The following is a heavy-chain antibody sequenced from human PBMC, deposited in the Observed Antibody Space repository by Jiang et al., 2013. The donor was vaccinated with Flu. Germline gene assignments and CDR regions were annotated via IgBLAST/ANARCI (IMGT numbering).Heavy chain of an antibody. J-gene: IGHJ6*02. Sequence: QSGSELKKPGASVKVSCKASGYTFTSYAMNWVRQAPGQGLEWMGWINTNTGNPTYAQGFTGRFVFSLDTSVSTAYLQISSLKAEDTAVYYCASGLYGGKWRYYYGMDVWGQGTTVTVSS. CDR2: INTNTGNP. CDR3: ASGLYGGKWRYYYGMDV. D-gene: IGHD4-23*01. V-gene: IGHV7-4-1*02. CDR1: GYTFTSYA.